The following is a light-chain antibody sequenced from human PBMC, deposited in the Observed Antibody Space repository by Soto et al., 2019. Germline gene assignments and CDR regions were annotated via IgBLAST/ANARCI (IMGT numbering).Light chain of an antibody. V-gene: IGKV3-20*01. CDR1: QSVSSSY. J-gene: IGKJ5*01. Sequence: EIVLTHSPGTLSLSPCERATLSFSASQSVSSSYLAWYQQKPGQAPRLLIYGASSRATGIPDRFSGSGSGTDFTLTISRLEPEDFAVYYCQQYGSSQITFGQGTRLEI. CDR2: GAS. CDR3: QQYGSSQIT.